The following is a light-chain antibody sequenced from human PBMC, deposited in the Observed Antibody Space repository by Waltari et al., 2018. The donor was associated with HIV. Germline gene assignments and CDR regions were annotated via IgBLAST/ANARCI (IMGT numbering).Light chain of an antibody. CDR2: AAS. J-gene: IGKJ4*01. V-gene: IGKV1-9*01. Sequence: DIQLTQSPSFLSASVGDRVTVSCRASQSINSHLAWFQQKPGKAPRPLIYAASRLQRGVPSRFSGSGSGTELTLTISSLQPEDFATYFCQQLNVYPLTFGGGTKVEI. CDR3: QQLNVYPLT. CDR1: QSINSH.